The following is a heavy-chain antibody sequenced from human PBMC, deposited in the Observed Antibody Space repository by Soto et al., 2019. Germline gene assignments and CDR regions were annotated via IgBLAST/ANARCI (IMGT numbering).Heavy chain of an antibody. CDR3: AREVTMIVDN. CDR1: RYTFTRYD. D-gene: IGHD3-22*01. CDR2: MNPNSGTT. V-gene: IGHV1-8*01. Sequence: QVQRVQSGAEVKKPGASVKVSCKASRYTFTRYDINWVRQATGQGLVWMGWMNPNSGTTGYAQTFPGRVPMTRNNSVSTSYMELSSLRSDDTAVYYCAREVTMIVDNWGQGTLVTVSS. J-gene: IGHJ4*02.